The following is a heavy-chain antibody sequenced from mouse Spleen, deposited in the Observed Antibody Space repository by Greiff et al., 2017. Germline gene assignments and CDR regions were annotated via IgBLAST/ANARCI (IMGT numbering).Heavy chain of an antibody. Sequence: VQLQQSGPELVKPGASVKISCKASGYTFTDYYMNWVKQSHGKSLEWIGDINPNNGGTSYNQKFKGKATLTVDKSSSTAYMELRSLTSEDSAVYYCARLTNWAPWGQGTLVTVSA. D-gene: IGHD4-1*01. V-gene: IGHV1-26*01. CDR2: INPNNGGT. CDR1: GYTFTDYY. CDR3: ARLTNWAP. J-gene: IGHJ3*01.